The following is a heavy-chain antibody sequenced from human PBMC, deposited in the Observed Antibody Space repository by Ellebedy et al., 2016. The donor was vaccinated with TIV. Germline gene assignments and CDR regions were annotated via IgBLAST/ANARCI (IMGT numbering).Heavy chain of an antibody. D-gene: IGHD1/OR15-1a*01. CDR2: IAYDGSYQ. V-gene: IGHV3-30*04. CDR3: AKELKNTWSFEY. CDR1: GFTFSNYA. J-gene: IGHJ4*02. Sequence: PGGSLRLSCAASGFTFSNYAMHWVRQAPGKGLAWVATIAYDGSYQHYGDSVKGRFTISRDNSENTLSLQMNSQRAEDTTIYDCAKELKNTWSFEYWGQGTLVTVSS.